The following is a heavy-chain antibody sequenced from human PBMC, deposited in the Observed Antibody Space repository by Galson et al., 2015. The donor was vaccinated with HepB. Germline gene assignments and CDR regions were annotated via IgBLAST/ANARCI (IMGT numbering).Heavy chain of an antibody. D-gene: IGHD3-22*01. CDR3: ARGYYDTSGGFDY. CDR1: GYTFTSDY. CDR2: ITPSAGST. V-gene: IGHV1-46*01. J-gene: IGHJ4*02. Sequence: SVKVSCKASGYTFTSDYIHWLRQAPGQGLEWMGIITPSAGSTSYPQKFQGRVTMTRDTSTSTVYTELNSLRFEDTAVYYCARGYYDTSGGFDYWGQGTLVTVSS.